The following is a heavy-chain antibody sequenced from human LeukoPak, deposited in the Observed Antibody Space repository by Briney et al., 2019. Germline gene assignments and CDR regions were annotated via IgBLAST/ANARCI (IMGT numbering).Heavy chain of an antibody. CDR1: GGSISSSNW. Sequence: SETLSLTCAVSGGSISSSNWWSWVRQPPGKGLEWIGEIYHSGSTNYNPSLKSRVTISVDKSKNQFSLKLSSVTAADTAVYYCARGSPIYSSGSYYFDYWGQGTLVTVSS. J-gene: IGHJ4*02. V-gene: IGHV4-4*02. CDR3: ARGSPIYSSGSYYFDY. CDR2: IYHSGST. D-gene: IGHD6-19*01.